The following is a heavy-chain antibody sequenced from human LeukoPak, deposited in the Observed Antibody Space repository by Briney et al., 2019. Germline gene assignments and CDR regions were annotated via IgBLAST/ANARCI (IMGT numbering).Heavy chain of an antibody. CDR3: ARDPAGGVIVMNYFDY. D-gene: IGHD3-16*02. V-gene: IGHV3-30-3*01. J-gene: IGHJ4*02. Sequence: PGRSLRLSCAASGFTFSSYAMHWVRQAPGKGLEWVAVISYDGSNKYYADSVKGRFTISRDNSKNTLYLQMNSLRAEDTAVYYCARDPAGGVIVMNYFDYWGQGTLVTVSS. CDR1: GFTFSSYA. CDR2: ISYDGSNK.